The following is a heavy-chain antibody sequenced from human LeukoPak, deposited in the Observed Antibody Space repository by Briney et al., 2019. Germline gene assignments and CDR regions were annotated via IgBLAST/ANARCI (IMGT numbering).Heavy chain of an antibody. J-gene: IGHJ4*02. CDR2: ISGSGGST. CDR3: AKALLENWNYEDY. CDR1: RFTFSSYA. Sequence: GGSLRLSCAASRFTFSSYAMSWVRQAPGKGLEWVSAISGSGGSTYYADSVKGRFTISRDNSKNTLYLQMNSLRAEDTAVYYCAKALLENWNYEDYWGQGTLVTVSS. V-gene: IGHV3-23*01. D-gene: IGHD1-7*01.